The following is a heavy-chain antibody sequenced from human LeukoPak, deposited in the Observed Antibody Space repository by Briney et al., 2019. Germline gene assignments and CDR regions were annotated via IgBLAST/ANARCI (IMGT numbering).Heavy chain of an antibody. CDR2: MNPNSGNT. J-gene: IGHJ3*02. Sequence: GASVKVSCKASGYTFTSYDINWVRQATGQGLEWMGWMNPNSGNTGYAQKFQGRVTMTRNTSISTAYMELSSLRSEDTAVYYCAREFKGYYDFWSGLDAFDIWGQGTMVTVSS. CDR3: AREFKGYYDFWSGLDAFDI. D-gene: IGHD3-3*01. CDR1: GYTFTSYD. V-gene: IGHV1-8*01.